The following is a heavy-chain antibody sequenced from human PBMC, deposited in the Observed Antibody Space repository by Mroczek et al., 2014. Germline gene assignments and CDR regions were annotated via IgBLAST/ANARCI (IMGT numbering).Heavy chain of an antibody. CDR1: GYTFTSYG. J-gene: IGHJ6*02. D-gene: IGHD2-2*01. CDR3: AGRYCSSTSCPKGIDYYYGMDV. Sequence: SGAEVKKPGASVKVSCKASGYTFTSYGISWVRQAPGQGLEWMGWISAYNGNTNYAQKLQGRVTMTTDTSTSTAYMELRSLRSDDTAVYYCAGRYCSSTSCPKGIDYYYGMDVWGQGTHGHRLL. CDR2: ISAYNGNT. V-gene: IGHV1-18*01.